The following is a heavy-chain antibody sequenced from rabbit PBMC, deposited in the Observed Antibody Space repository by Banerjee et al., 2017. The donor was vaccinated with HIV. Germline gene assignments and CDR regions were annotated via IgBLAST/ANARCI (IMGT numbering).Heavy chain of an antibody. CDR2: IYTGSGST. J-gene: IGHJ4*01. CDR1: GFSFSSNYY. D-gene: IGHD1-1*01. V-gene: IGHV1S40*01. Sequence: ESGGGLVKPGASLTLTCTASGFSFSSNYYMCWVRQAPGKGLEWIGCIYTGSGSTYYASWAKGRFTISKTSSTTVTLQMTSLTAADTATYFCARDRSDTTYPYFDLWVPGTLVTVS. CDR3: ARDRSDTTYPYFDL.